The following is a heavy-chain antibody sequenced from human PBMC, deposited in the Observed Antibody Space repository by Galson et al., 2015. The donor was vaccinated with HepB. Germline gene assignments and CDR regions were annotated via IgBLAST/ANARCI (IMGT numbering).Heavy chain of an antibody. D-gene: IGHD2-2*01. CDR2: VSWNSGTI. V-gene: IGHV3-9*01. J-gene: IGHJ6*03. CDR1: GFTFDDYA. CDR3: ARGNGVPAYMEV. Sequence: SLRLSCAASGFTFDDYAMHWVRQVPGKGLEWVSGVSWNSGTIGYADSVKCRFTISRDNAKNSLYLQMNSLRAEDTALYYCARGNGVPAYMEVWGKGTTVTVSS.